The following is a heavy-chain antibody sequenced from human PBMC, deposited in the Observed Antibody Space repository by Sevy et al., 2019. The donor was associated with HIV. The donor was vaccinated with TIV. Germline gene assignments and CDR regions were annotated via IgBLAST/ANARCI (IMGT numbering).Heavy chain of an antibody. CDR1: GFTFSSYA. D-gene: IGHD2-21*02. Sequence: GGSLRLSCAASGFTFSSYAMSWVRQAPGKGLEWVSAISGSGGSTYYADSVKGRFTISRDNSKNTLYLQMSSLRSEDTAVYYCARGWRGCGGDCFRGAFDIWGQGTMVTVSS. V-gene: IGHV3-23*01. CDR3: ARGWRGCGGDCFRGAFDI. J-gene: IGHJ3*02. CDR2: ISGSGGST.